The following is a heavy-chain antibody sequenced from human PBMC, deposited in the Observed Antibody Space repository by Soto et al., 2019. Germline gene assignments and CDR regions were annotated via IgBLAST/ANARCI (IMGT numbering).Heavy chain of an antibody. J-gene: IGHJ5*02. V-gene: IGHV1-8*01. CDR1: GYTFTSYD. CDR3: ARGLSGVVVAAALTWFDP. D-gene: IGHD2-15*01. Sequence: GASVKVSWRGAGYTFTSYDINWVRQATGQGLEWMGWMNPNSGNTGYAQKFQGRVTMTRNTSISTAYMELSSLRSEDTAVYYCARGLSGVVVAAALTWFDPWGQGTLVTVSS. CDR2: MNPNSGNT.